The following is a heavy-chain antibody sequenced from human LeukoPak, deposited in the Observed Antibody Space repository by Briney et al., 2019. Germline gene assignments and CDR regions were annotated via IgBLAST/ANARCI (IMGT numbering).Heavy chain of an antibody. CDR2: ISGSGGST. Sequence: GGSLRLSCAVSGFTLSSYAMSWVRQAPGKGLEWVSAISGSGGSTYYADSVKGRFTISRDNSKNTLYLQMNSLRSEDTAVYYCAIVSEGGFDPWGQGTLVTVSS. V-gene: IGHV3-23*01. D-gene: IGHD5/OR15-5a*01. CDR1: GFTLSSYA. CDR3: AIVSEGGFDP. J-gene: IGHJ5*02.